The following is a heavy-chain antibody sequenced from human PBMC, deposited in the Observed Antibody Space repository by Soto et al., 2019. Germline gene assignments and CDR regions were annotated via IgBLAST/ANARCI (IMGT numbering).Heavy chain of an antibody. Sequence: EVQLVESGGGLVQPGGSLRLSCAASEFSVSNNYMSWVRQAPGKGLECVSLIYSGGDTYYVDSVKGRFSISRDSSKNTLYLQMNSLRAEDSAVYYCARNILVTTLGYWGQGTVFTVAS. J-gene: IGHJ4*02. CDR3: ARNILVTTLGY. D-gene: IGHD1-1*01. CDR1: EFSVSNNY. V-gene: IGHV3-66*01. CDR2: IYSGGDT.